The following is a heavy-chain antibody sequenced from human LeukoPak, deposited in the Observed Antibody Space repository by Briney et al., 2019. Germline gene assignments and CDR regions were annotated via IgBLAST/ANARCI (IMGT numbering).Heavy chain of an antibody. CDR3: ARGINNSWYYFDY. Sequence: SETLSLTCAVSGSSISSTNYYWGWIRQPPGKGLEWIGSIYYTGSTFYNPSLRSRVTISGDTFKNQFSLKMNSVTAADTAVYYCARGINNSWYYFDYWGQGTLVTVSS. CDR1: GSSISSTNYY. D-gene: IGHD6-13*01. CDR2: IYYTGST. J-gene: IGHJ4*02. V-gene: IGHV4-39*07.